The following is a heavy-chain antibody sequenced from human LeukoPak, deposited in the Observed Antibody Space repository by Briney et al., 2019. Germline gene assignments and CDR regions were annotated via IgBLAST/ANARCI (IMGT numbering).Heavy chain of an antibody. CDR2: IYYSGST. J-gene: IGHJ4*02. D-gene: IGHD5-24*01. CDR3: ASQRMATTHFDY. V-gene: IGHV4-59*01. CDR1: GGSISSYY. Sequence: SETLSLTCTVSGGSISSYYWSWIRQPPGKGLEWIGYIYYSGSTNYNPSLKSRVTISVDTSKNQFSLKLSSVTAADTAVYYCASQRMATTHFDYWGQGTLVTVSS.